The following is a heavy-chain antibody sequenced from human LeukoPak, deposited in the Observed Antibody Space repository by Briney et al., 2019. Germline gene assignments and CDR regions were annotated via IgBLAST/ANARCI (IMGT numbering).Heavy chain of an antibody. CDR2: INPADFDT. CDR3: ARCLDGKKWWGH. J-gene: IGHJ4*02. V-gene: IGHV5-51*01. CDR1: GYSFTSYW. Sequence: GESLKISCKGSGYSFTSYWIGWVRQMPGKGLEWMAIINPADFDTRYSPSFQGQVTISADKSISTAYLQWSSLWASDSAIYYCARCLDGKKWWGHWGQGTLVTVSS. D-gene: IGHD2-15*01.